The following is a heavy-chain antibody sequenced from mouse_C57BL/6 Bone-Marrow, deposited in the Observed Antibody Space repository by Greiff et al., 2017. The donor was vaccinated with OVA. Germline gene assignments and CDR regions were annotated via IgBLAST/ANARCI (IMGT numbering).Heavy chain of an antibody. Sequence: VHLVESGAELVKPGASVKLSCKASGYTFTEYTIHWVKQRSGQGLEWIGWFYPGSGSIKYNEKFKDKATLTADKSSSTVYMELSRLTSEDSAVYFCARHEAGLYAMDYWGQGTSVTVSS. D-gene: IGHD3-1*01. CDR1: GYTFTEYT. CDR3: ARHEAGLYAMDY. J-gene: IGHJ4*01. CDR2: FYPGSGSI. V-gene: IGHV1-62-2*01.